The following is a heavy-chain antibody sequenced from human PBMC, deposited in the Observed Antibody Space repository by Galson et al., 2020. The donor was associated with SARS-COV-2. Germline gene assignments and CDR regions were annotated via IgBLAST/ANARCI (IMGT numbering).Heavy chain of an antibody. Sequence: SETLSLTCAVYGGSFRGYYWSWLRQPPGKGLEWIGAINHSGRTNYNPSLKSRVTISVDTSKNQFSLKLSSVTAADTAVYYCARGRYSSSWYGARDAFDIWGQGTMVTVSS. J-gene: IGHJ3*02. CDR1: GGSFRGYY. CDR3: ARGRYSSSWYGARDAFDI. CDR2: INHSGRT. D-gene: IGHD6-13*01. V-gene: IGHV4-34*01.